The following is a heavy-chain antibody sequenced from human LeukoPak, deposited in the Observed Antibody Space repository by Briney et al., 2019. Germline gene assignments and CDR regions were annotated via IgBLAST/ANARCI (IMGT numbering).Heavy chain of an antibody. J-gene: IGHJ4*02. CDR2: ISSSGGNT. V-gene: IGHV3-23*01. CDR1: GVTFRSYA. Sequence: GGSLRLSCAASGVTFRSYAMSWVRQAPGKGLEWVSGISSSGGNTFYADSVKGRFTISRDNSKNTLYLQMNSLRAEDTAVYYCAKDQYSSGCPDYWGQGTLVTVSS. D-gene: IGHD6-19*01. CDR3: AKDQYSSGCPDY.